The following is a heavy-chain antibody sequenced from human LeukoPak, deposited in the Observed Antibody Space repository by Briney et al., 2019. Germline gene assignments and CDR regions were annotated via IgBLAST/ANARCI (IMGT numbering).Heavy chain of an antibody. CDR2: TSDSGDST. Sequence: GGSLRLSCAASGFTFTSHAMSWVRQAPEKGLEWVSSTSDSGDSTYYADSVKGRFTISRDNSKKTLYLQMNSLRAEDTAVYYRAKLIQIVGASDDDYWGQGTLVTVSS. CDR3: AKLIQIVGASDDDY. CDR1: GFTFTSHA. V-gene: IGHV3-23*01. D-gene: IGHD1-26*01. J-gene: IGHJ4*02.